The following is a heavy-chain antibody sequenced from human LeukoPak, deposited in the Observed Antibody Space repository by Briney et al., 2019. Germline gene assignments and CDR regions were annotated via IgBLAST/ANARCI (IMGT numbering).Heavy chain of an antibody. Sequence: PGGSLRLSCAASGFTFTSYAMNWVRQAPGKGLEWVSTISASVGNTYSADSLKGRFTISRDNSKNTLYLQMSSLRAEDTAVYYCAKRSNYFLLDYWGQGTLVTVSS. CDR1: GFTFTSYA. V-gene: IGHV3-23*01. CDR3: AKRSNYFLLDY. J-gene: IGHJ4*02. D-gene: IGHD2/OR15-2a*01. CDR2: ISASVGNT.